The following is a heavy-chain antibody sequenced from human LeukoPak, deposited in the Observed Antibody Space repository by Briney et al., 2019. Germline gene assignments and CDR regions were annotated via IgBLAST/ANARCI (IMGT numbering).Heavy chain of an antibody. CDR1: GYTFTGYY. Sequence: GASVKVSCKASGYTFTGYYMHWVRQAPGQGLEWMGWINPNSGGTNYAQKFQGRVTMTRDTSISTAYMELRSLRAEDTAVYYCARTPFYVVVTAPWFDPWGQGTLVTVSS. J-gene: IGHJ5*02. V-gene: IGHV1-2*02. CDR3: ARTPFYVVVTAPWFDP. D-gene: IGHD2-21*02. CDR2: INPNSGGT.